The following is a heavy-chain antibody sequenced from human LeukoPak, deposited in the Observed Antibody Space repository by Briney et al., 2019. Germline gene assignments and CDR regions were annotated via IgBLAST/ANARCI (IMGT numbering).Heavy chain of an antibody. D-gene: IGHD2-8*02. CDR2: ISRTGGDT. CDR3: ARDWGKVPRYWSDY. V-gene: IGHV3-23*01. Sequence: GGSLRLSCGASGFTFSSSAMCWVRQAPGKGLEWVSDISRTGGDTYYADSVKGRFTISRDTSKNTLYLHMDSLTDEDTAVYYCARDWGKVPRYWSDYWGQGTLVTVSS. CDR1: GFTFSSSA. J-gene: IGHJ4*02.